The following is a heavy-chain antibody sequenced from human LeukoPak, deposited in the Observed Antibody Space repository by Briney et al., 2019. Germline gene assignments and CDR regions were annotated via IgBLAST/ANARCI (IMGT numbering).Heavy chain of an antibody. Sequence: ASVKVSCKASGYTFTSYGISWVRQAPGQGLEWMGWISAYNGNTNYAQKLQGRVTMTEDTSTDTAYMELSSLRSEDTAVYYCATNPPDTAMGPFDYWGQGTLVTVSS. CDR2: ISAYNGNT. CDR1: GYTFTSYG. CDR3: ATNPPDTAMGPFDY. V-gene: IGHV1-18*01. D-gene: IGHD5-18*01. J-gene: IGHJ4*02.